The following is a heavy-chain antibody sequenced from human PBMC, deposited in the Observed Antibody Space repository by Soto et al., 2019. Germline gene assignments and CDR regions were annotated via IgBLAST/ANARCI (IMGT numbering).Heavy chain of an antibody. D-gene: IGHD6-19*01. J-gene: IGHJ6*02. CDR3: ASVPGSPGYHGLDV. CDR2: IKHDGSEK. Sequence: GGSLRLSCAASGFTVSSNYMTWVRQAPGKGLEWVATIKHDGSEKSNLDSVEGRFTISRDNARNSLSLQMNSLRVEDTAVYFCASVPGSPGYHGLDVWGQGTTV. V-gene: IGHV3-7*03. CDR1: GFTVSSNY.